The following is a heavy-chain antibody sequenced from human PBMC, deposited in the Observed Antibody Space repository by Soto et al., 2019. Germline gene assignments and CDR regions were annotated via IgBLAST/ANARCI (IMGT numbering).Heavy chain of an antibody. J-gene: IGHJ4*02. CDR1: GFTFSSYA. Sequence: EVQLLESGGGLVQPGGSLRLSCAASGFTFSSYAMRWVRQAPGKGLEWVSAISGSGGSTYYADSVKGRFTISRDNSKNTVYRQMNILRAEDTAVYYCARRGSGSYYDYWGQGTLVTVSS. V-gene: IGHV3-23*01. D-gene: IGHD1-26*01. CDR3: ARRGSGSYYDY. CDR2: ISGSGGST.